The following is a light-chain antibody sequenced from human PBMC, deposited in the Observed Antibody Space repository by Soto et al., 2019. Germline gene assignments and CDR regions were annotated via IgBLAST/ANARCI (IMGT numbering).Light chain of an antibody. CDR2: GTS. Sequence: DIQMTQSPLSLSASVGESVTITCRASQNISHFLNWYQQKPGKPPRLLIFGTSNLQSGVPSRFRGSRSATDFSLTISGLHPEDFSTYICQQSYRSPLNFGPGTRVA. J-gene: IGKJ3*01. CDR3: QQSYRSPLN. CDR1: QNISHF. V-gene: IGKV1-39*01.